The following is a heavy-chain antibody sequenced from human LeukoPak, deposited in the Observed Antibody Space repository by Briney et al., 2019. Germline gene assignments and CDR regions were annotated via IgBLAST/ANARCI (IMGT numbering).Heavy chain of an antibody. CDR2: ISGSGGST. D-gene: IGHD4-17*01. J-gene: IGHJ4*02. V-gene: IGHV3-23*01. Sequence: PGGSLRLSCAASGFTFSSYAMSWVRQAPGKGLEWVSAISGSGGSTYYADSVKGRFTISRDNSKNTLYLQINSLRAEDTAVYYCAKAALPTTVTTGLDYWGQGTLVTVSS. CDR3: AKAALPTTVTTGLDY. CDR1: GFTFSSYA.